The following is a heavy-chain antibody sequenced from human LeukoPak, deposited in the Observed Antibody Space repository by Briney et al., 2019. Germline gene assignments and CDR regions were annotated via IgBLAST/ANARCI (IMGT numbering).Heavy chain of an antibody. V-gene: IGHV3-21*01. CDR1: GFTFSSYS. J-gene: IGHJ6*03. CDR3: ARDPVLLLWFGELSSSGYYMDV. Sequence: GGSLRLSCAASGFTFSSYSMNWVRQAPGKGLEWVSSISSSSSYIYYADSVKGRFTISRDNAKNSLYLQMNSLRAGDTAVYYCARDPVLLLWFGELSSSGYYMDVWGKGTTVTVSS. CDR2: ISSSSSYI. D-gene: IGHD3-10*01.